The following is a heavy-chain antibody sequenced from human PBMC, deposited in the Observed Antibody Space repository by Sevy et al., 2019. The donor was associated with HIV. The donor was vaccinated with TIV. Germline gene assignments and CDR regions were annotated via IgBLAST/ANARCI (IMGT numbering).Heavy chain of an antibody. Sequence: GGSLRLSCAASGLTFSNYNMNWVRQAPGKGLEWVSSISSSSSYIYYADSVKGRFTTSSDNAKNSLYLQMNSLRAEDTAVYYCSRDLSGSYQDYFDYWGQGTLVTVSS. V-gene: IGHV3-21*01. CDR3: SRDLSGSYQDYFDY. J-gene: IGHJ4*02. CDR1: GLTFSNYN. CDR2: ISSSSSYI. D-gene: IGHD1-26*01.